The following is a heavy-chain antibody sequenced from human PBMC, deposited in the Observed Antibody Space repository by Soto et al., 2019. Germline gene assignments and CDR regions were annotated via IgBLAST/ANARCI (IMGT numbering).Heavy chain of an antibody. CDR1: GFTFSSYA. CDR2: ISGSGGST. J-gene: IGHJ5*02. CDR3: AKAIDDFWSGSRYNWFDP. Sequence: GGSLRLSCAASGFTFSSYAMSWVRQAPGKGLEWVSAISGSGGSTYYADSVKGRFTISRDNSKNTLYLQMNSLRAEDTAVYYCAKAIDDFWSGSRYNWFDPWGQGTLVTVSS. V-gene: IGHV3-23*01. D-gene: IGHD3-3*01.